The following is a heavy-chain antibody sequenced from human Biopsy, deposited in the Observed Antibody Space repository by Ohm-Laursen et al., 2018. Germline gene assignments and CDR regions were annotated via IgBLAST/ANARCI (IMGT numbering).Heavy chain of an antibody. CDR3: AADINVWNVDY. J-gene: IGHJ4*02. Sequence: SSVKVSCKVSGYTLNELSMHWVRQVPGKGLEWMGGFAPENGKTVYAQNFQARVSLTEDTSTDTAYMELRSLRSEDTAVYYCAADINVWNVDYWGQGTQVTVSS. D-gene: IGHD1-1*01. CDR2: FAPENGKT. V-gene: IGHV1-24*01. CDR1: GYTLNELS.